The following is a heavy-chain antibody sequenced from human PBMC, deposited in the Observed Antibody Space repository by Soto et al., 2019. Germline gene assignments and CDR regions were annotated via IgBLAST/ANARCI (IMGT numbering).Heavy chain of an antibody. Sequence: QVPLVQSGPEVKKPGASVTVSCKTSGYTPTNYDIGWVRQAPGQGLEWMGWISAYNGNRNSAQKLQGRPTMTTDTATKTAYMELRSLRSDDTAVYFCARPLYRRGTDSAFDNWGQGTLVTVSS. CDR3: ARPLYRRGTDSAFDN. CDR1: GYTPTNYD. CDR2: ISAYNGNR. D-gene: IGHD3-16*01. V-gene: IGHV1-18*01. J-gene: IGHJ4*02.